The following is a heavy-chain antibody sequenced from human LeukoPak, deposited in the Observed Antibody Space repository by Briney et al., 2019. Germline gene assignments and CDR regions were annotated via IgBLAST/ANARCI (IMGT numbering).Heavy chain of an antibody. CDR1: GGSFSGYY. CDR3: ARGVRGYPRGGAFDI. D-gene: IGHD5-12*01. V-gene: IGHV4-34*01. CDR2: INHSGST. J-gene: IGHJ3*02. Sequence: SETLSLTCAVYGGSFSGYYWSWIRQPPGKGLEWIGEINHSGSTNYNPSLKSRVTISVDTSKNQFSLKLCSVTAADTAVYYCARGVRGYPRGGAFDIWGQGTMVTVSS.